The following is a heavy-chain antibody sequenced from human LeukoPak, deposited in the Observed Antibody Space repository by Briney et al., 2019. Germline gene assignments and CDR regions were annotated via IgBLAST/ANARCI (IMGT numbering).Heavy chain of an antibody. CDR1: GFTFSSYW. J-gene: IGHJ4*02. CDR3: ARDKFTIFGVIDY. V-gene: IGHV3-7*01. CDR2: IKQDGSEK. D-gene: IGHD3-3*01. Sequence: GGSLRLSCAASGFTFSSYWMSWVRQAPGKGLEWVVNIKQDGSEKYYVDSVKGRFTISRDNAKNSLYLQMNSLRAEDTAVYYCARDKFTIFGVIDYWGQGTLVTVSS.